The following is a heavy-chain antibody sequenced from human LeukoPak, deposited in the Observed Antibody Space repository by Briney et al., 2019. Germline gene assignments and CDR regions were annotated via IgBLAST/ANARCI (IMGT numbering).Heavy chain of an antibody. CDR3: ARRRGRKPDNWFDP. Sequence: SETLSLTCAVYGGSFSGYYWSWIRRPPGKGLEWIGEINHSGSTNYNPALKSRVTISVDTSKNQFSLKLSSVTAADTAVYYCARRRGRKPDNWFDPWGQGTLVTVSS. D-gene: IGHD1-14*01. CDR1: GGSFSGYY. V-gene: IGHV4-34*01. CDR2: INHSGST. J-gene: IGHJ5*02.